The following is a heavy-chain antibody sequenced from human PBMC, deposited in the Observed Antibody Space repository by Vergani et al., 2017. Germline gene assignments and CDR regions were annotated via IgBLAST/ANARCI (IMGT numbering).Heavy chain of an antibody. D-gene: IGHD3-10*01. Sequence: QVQLQESGPGLVKPSETLSLTCAVSGYSLSSGYYWGWIRQPPGKGLEWIGSIYHSGSTYYNPSLKSRVTISVDTSKNQFSLKLSSVTAADTAVYYCARQGGGYYGSGTFDYWGQGTLVTVSS. CDR3: ARQGGGYYGSGTFDY. V-gene: IGHV4-38-2*01. J-gene: IGHJ4*02. CDR2: IYHSGST. CDR1: GYSLSSGYY.